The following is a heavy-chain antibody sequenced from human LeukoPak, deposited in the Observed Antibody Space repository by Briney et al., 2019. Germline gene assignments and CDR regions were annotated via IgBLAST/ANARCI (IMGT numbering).Heavy chain of an antibody. CDR3: AKGEYSSSWLYYYYMDV. V-gene: IGHV3-23*01. CDR2: ISGSGSGT. Sequence: PGGSLRLSCTASGFTFSSYAMSWVRQAPGKGLEWVSAISGSGSGTYYADSVKGRFTISRDNSKNTPYLQMNSLRAEDTSVYYCAKGEYSSSWLYYYYMDVWGKGTTVTVSS. D-gene: IGHD6-13*01. CDR1: GFTFSSYA. J-gene: IGHJ6*03.